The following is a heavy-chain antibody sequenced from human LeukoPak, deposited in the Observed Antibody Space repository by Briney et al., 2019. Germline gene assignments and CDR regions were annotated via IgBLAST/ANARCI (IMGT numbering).Heavy chain of an antibody. CDR1: RFTFRNYA. J-gene: IGHJ4*02. CDR2: ISSDGTNK. CDR3: ARELWFGEFYFDY. V-gene: IGHV3-30*04. D-gene: IGHD3-10*01. Sequence: GGSLRLSCAASRFTFRNYAMHWVRQAPGKGLEWVAVISSDGTNKDYADSVKGRFSISRDNSKNTLYLQTNRLRSDDTAVYYCARELWFGEFYFDYWGQGTLVTVSS.